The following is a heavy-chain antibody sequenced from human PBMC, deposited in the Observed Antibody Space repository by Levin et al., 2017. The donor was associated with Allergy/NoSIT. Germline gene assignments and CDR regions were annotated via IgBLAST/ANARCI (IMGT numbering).Heavy chain of an antibody. CDR2: SNHGGIT. V-gene: IGHV4-34*01. J-gene: IGHJ4*02. CDR3: AAYNQGRLDY. Sequence: SETLSLTCAVHGGSFSDNYWSWIRQPPGKGLEWIGESNHGGITNYNPSLKSRVTISVDTSKNHFSLKLSSVTAADTALYYCAAYNQGRLDYWGQGTLVTVSS. CDR1: GGSFSDNY. D-gene: IGHD1-1*01.